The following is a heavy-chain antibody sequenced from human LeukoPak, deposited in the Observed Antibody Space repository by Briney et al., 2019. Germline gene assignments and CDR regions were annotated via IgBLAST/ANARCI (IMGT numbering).Heavy chain of an antibody. V-gene: IGHV1-2*02. CDR2: INPDSGGT. J-gene: IGHJ4*02. CDR1: GYTFTGYY. CDR3: ARDLGDTYGSVGDFDY. Sequence: GASVKVSCKASGYTFTGYYMHWVRQAPGQGLEWMGWINPDSGGTIYAQNFQGRVTMTRDTSISTAYMELSSLRSDDTAVYYCARDLGDTYGSVGDFDYWGQGTLVTVS. D-gene: IGHD3-10*01.